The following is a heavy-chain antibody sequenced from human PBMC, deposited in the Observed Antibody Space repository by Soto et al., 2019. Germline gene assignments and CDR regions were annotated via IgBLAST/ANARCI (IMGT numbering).Heavy chain of an antibody. Sequence: SQPLSLTCAFSWDSVSINNIAWNWLRQPQRRGLEWLGRTYYRSKWYNEYAVSVRSRITINLETSKNQFSLQLNSVTPEDTDVYYCAGVRWSTFDYWGQGAKVTVSS. D-gene: IGHD2-15*01. CDR1: WDSVSINNIA. J-gene: IGHJ4*02. CDR3: AGVRWSTFDY. CDR2: TYYRSKWYN. V-gene: IGHV6-1*01.